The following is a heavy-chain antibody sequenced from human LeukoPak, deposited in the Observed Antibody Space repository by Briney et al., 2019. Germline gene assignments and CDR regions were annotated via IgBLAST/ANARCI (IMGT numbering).Heavy chain of an antibody. D-gene: IGHD6-13*01. J-gene: IGHJ4*02. V-gene: IGHV3-30-3*01. CDR2: ISYDGSNK. CDR3: ARVRGSSSYLFDY. Sequence: GGSLRLSCAASGFTFSSYAMHWVRQAPGKGLEWVAVISYDGSNKYYADSVKGRFTISRDNSKNTLYLQMNSLRAEDTAVYYCARVRGSSSYLFDYWGQGTLVTVSS. CDR1: GFTFSSYA.